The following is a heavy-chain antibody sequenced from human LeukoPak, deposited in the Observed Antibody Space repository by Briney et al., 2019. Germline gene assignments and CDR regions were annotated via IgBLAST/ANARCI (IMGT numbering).Heavy chain of an antibody. J-gene: IGHJ5*02. V-gene: IGHV1-69*01. CDR2: IIPIFGTA. Sequence: VASVKVSCKASGGTFSSYAISWVRQAPGQGLEWMGGIIPIFGTANYAQKSQGRVTITADESTSTAYMELSSLRSEDTAVYYCARDYSGYDYRWFDPWGQGTLVTVSS. CDR1: GGTFSSYA. D-gene: IGHD5-12*01. CDR3: ARDYSGYDYRWFDP.